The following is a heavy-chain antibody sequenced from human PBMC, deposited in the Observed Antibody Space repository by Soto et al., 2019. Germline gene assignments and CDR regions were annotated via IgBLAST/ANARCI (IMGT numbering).Heavy chain of an antibody. D-gene: IGHD3-3*01. CDR1: GFTFSSYE. Sequence: LRLSCAASGFTFSSYEMNWVRQAPGKGLEWVSYISSSGSTIYYADSVKGRFTISRDNAKNSLYLQMNSLRAEDTAVYYCARVWLRFLEWFYHEFDAFDIWGQGTMVTVSS. CDR2: ISSSGSTI. J-gene: IGHJ3*02. V-gene: IGHV3-48*03. CDR3: ARVWLRFLEWFYHEFDAFDI.